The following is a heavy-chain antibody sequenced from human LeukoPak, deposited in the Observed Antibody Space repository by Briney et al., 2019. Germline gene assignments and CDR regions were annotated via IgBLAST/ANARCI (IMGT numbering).Heavy chain of an antibody. CDR2: IYYSDTT. Sequence: SETLSLTCTVSGVSITSYYWSWIRQPPGKGLEWIGYIYYSDTTNYSPSLKSRVTMSVDTSANRFSLKSRSVTTADTAVYYCARIYASGRFGEGDWFDPWGQGILVTVSS. CDR3: ARIYASGRFGEGDWFDP. D-gene: IGHD2-2*01. CDR1: GVSITSYY. J-gene: IGHJ5*02. V-gene: IGHV4-59*01.